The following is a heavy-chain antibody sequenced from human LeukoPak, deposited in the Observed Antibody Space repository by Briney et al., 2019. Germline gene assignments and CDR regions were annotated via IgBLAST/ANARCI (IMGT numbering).Heavy chain of an antibody. CDR3: ARDHLSSGSSPDYYYYYYMDV. CDR2: INSDGSST. CDR1: GFTFSSYW. Sequence: GGSLRLSCAASGFTFSSYWMHWVRHAPGKGLVWVSRINSDGSSTSYADSVKGRFTISRDNAKNTLYLQMNSLRAEDTAVYYCARDHLSSGSSPDYYYYYYMDVWGKGTTVTISS. V-gene: IGHV3-74*01. D-gene: IGHD6-19*01. J-gene: IGHJ6*03.